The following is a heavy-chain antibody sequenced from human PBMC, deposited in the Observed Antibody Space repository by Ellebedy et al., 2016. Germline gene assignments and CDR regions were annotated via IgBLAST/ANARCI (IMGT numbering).Heavy chain of an antibody. CDR3: ASALYSSGWYNFDY. CDR2: INPNSGGT. V-gene: IGHV1-2*04. D-gene: IGHD6-19*01. CDR1: GYTFTGYY. J-gene: IGHJ4*02. Sequence: ASVKVSXXASGYTFTGYYMHWVRQAPGQGLEWMGWINPNSGGTNYAQKFQGWVTMTRDTSISTAYMELSRLRSDDTAVYYCASALYSSGWYNFDYWGQGTLVTVSS.